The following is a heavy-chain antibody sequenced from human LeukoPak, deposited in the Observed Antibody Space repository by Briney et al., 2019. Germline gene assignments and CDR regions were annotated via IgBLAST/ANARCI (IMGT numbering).Heavy chain of an antibody. CDR3: AKDPVLRFLEWSSPSYFDY. CDR2: INSDGSST. D-gene: IGHD3-3*01. CDR1: GFTFSSYW. J-gene: IGHJ4*02. V-gene: IGHV3-74*01. Sequence: GGSLRLSCAASGFTFSSYWMHWVRQAPGKGLVWVSRINSDGSSTSYADSVKGRFTISRDNSKNTLYLQMNSLRAEDTAVYYCAKDPVLRFLEWSSPSYFDYWGQGTLVTVSS.